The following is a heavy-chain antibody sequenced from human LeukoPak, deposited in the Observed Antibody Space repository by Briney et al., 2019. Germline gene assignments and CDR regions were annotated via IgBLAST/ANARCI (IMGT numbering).Heavy chain of an antibody. J-gene: IGHJ4*02. CDR1: GGTFSSYA. Sequence: SVKVSCKASGGTFSSYAISWVRQAPGQGLEWMRRIIPILGIANYAQKFQGRVTITADKSTSTAYMELSSLRSEDTAVYYCASPHLPSSGWYAWNYWGQGTLVTVSS. CDR3: ASPHLPSSGWYAWNY. D-gene: IGHD6-19*01. CDR2: IIPILGIA. V-gene: IGHV1-69*04.